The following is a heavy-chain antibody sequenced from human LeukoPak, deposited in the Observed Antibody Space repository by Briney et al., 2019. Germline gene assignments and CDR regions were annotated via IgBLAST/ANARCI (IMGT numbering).Heavy chain of an antibody. CDR2: IYFTGST. Sequence: SETLSLTCTVSGGSISSNNYYWGWIRQPPGKGLEWIGNIYFTGSTYYSPSLKSRVTISVDTSNNQFSLKLSSVTAADTAVYYCGSDSSGSWWNWFDPWGQGTLVTVSS. CDR3: GSDSSGSWWNWFDP. D-gene: IGHD6-19*01. CDR1: GGSISSNNYY. J-gene: IGHJ5*02. V-gene: IGHV4-39*01.